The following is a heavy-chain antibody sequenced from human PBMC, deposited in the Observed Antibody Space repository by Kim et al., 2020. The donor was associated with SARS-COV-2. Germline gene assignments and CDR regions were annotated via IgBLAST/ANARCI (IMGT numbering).Heavy chain of an antibody. D-gene: IGHD3-22*01. V-gene: IGHV1-69*04. CDR3: ARDDSMGTYYGMDV. Sequence: SVKVSCKASGGTFSSYAISWVRQAPGQGLEWMGRIIPILGIANYAQKFQCRVTITADKSTSTAYMELSSLRSEDTAVYYCARDDSMGTYYGMDVWGQGTTVTVSS. CDR2: IIPILGIA. J-gene: IGHJ6*02. CDR1: GGTFSSYA.